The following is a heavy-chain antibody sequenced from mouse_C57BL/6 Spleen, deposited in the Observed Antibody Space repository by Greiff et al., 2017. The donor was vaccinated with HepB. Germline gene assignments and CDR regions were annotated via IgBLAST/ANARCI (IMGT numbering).Heavy chain of an antibody. J-gene: IGHJ4*01. CDR2: ISSGGSYT. Sequence: DVHLVESGGDLVKPGGSLKLSCAASGFTFSSYGMSWVRQTPDKRLEWVATISSGGSYTYYPDSVKGRFTISRDNAKNTLYLQMSSLKSEDTAMYYCSRQAGPYYYAMDYWGQGTSVTVSS. CDR1: GFTFSSYG. CDR3: SRQAGPYYYAMDY. V-gene: IGHV5-6*01. D-gene: IGHD3-3*01.